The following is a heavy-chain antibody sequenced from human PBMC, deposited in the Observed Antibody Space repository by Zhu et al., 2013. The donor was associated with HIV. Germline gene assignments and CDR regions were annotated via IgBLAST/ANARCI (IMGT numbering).Heavy chain of an antibody. J-gene: IGHJ4*02. CDR2: IYHDGKT. D-gene: IGHD5-18*01. Sequence: QVQLQESGPGLVKPSETLSLTCTVSGYSISTGYYWGWLRQSPGKGLEWIGSIYHDGKTHDNPSLKSRVTISVDTSKNQFSLKLSSVTAADTAVYYCARYQTKDTAMVPNAYYFDYWGQGTLVTVSS. CDR1: GYSISTGYY. CDR3: ARYQTKDTAMVPNAYYFDY. V-gene: IGHV4-38-2*02.